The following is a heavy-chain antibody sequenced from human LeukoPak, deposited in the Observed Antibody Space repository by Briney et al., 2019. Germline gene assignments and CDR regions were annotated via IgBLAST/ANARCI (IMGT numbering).Heavy chain of an antibody. CDR3: ASIVEMATNPWDY. J-gene: IGHJ4*02. CDR1: GGSISSYY. D-gene: IGHD5-24*01. CDR2: IYYSGST. Sequence: SETLSLTCTVSGGSISSYYWSWIRQPPGKGLEWIGSIYYSGSTYYNPSLKSRVTISVDTSKNQFSLKLSSVTAADTAVYYCASIVEMATNPWDYWGQGTLVTVSS. V-gene: IGHV4-39*01.